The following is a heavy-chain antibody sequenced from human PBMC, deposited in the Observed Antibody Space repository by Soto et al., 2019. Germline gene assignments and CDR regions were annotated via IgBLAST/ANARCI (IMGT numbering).Heavy chain of an antibody. Sequence: QVRLQEWGPGLVKPSQTLSLKCSVSGGSITTGGRYWSWIRQLPGKGLEWIGDIYYSGNTYYNASLKSRVTISEEAAKTEFSLKLISVTAADTAVYYCAQALVITGGDGFDIWGQGRLVTVSS. V-gene: IGHV4-31*02. D-gene: IGHD1-1*01. CDR1: GGSITTGGRY. CDR2: IYYSGNT. J-gene: IGHJ3*02. CDR3: AQALVITGGDGFDI.